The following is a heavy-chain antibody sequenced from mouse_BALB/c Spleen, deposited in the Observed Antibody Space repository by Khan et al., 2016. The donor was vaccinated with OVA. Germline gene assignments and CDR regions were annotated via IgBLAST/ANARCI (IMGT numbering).Heavy chain of an antibody. D-gene: IGHD2-1*01. CDR2: IDPSNGCP. Sequence: VQLHQSGAALSTPASSVQMSSNASGYPITTYWMHWLKQRRGACLEVLGYIDPSNGCPYYNTQFKDKATLTTDKSSSTAYMQLSSLTSEDSDLYYCARRGLYGIFGYWGQGTLVTVSA. CDR1: GYPITTYW. CDR3: ARRGLYGIFGY. J-gene: IGHJ3*01. V-gene: IGHV1-7*01.